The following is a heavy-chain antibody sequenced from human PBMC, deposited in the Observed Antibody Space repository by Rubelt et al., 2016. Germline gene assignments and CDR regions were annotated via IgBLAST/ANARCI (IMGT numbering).Heavy chain of an antibody. CDR1: GFSVSSHY. J-gene: IGHJ4*02. V-gene: IGHV3-53*01. CDR2: MYRSGNT. CDR3: ARAPRNGFYFDH. D-gene: IGHD5-24*01. Sequence: EVQLVESGGGLIHPGGSLTLSCAASGFSVSSHYMTWVRQAPGKGLEWVSIMYRSGNTYYADSVEGRFTLSRDNSEDSFILQMNSLKAEAPAVYCGARAPRNGFYFDHWGQGTPVTVSP.